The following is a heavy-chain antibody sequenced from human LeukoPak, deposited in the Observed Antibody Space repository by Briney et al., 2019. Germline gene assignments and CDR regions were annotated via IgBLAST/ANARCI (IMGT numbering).Heavy chain of an antibody. CDR1: GGSISSSDFY. Sequence: PSETLSLTCTVSGGSISSSDFYWGWIRQPPGKGLEWLGTIYYSGSTYYNPSFKSRVTISVDTSKNQFSLKLSSVTAADTAMYYCARDRSGITAAGTHHDAFDIWGQGTMVTVSS. V-gene: IGHV4-39*07. J-gene: IGHJ3*02. D-gene: IGHD6-13*01. CDR2: IYYSGST. CDR3: ARDRSGITAAGTHHDAFDI.